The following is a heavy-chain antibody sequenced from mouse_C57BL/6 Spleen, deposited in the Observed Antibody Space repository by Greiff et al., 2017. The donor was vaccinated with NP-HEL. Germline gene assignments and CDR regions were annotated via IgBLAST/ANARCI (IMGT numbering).Heavy chain of an antibody. CDR1: GFSLTSYG. D-gene: IGHD2-1*01. J-gene: IGHJ4*01. CDR2: IWGGGST. Sequence: QVQLKQSGPGLVAPSQSLSITCTVSGFSLTSYGVDWVRQPPGKGLEWLGVIWGGGSTNYNSALMSRLSICKDNSKSQVFLKMNRLQTDDTAMYYCAKHTGGLLLSGDAMDYWGQGTSVTVSS. V-gene: IGHV2-9*01. CDR3: AKHTGGLLLSGDAMDY.